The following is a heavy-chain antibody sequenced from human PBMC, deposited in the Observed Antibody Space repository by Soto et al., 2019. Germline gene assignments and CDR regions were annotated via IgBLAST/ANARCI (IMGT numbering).Heavy chain of an antibody. Sequence: GGSLRLSCVASGFTFSTYAMSWVRQAPGKGLEWVSAVSGSGGSAYYADSVKGRFTISRDNSKNTLYLQVNSLRAEDTAVYYCEKKQAPSPNSALPDYYYGMDVWGQGTTVTVSS. D-gene: IGHD7-27*01. V-gene: IGHV3-23*01. CDR1: GFTFSTYA. CDR3: EKKQAPSPNSALPDYYYGMDV. CDR2: VSGSGGSA. J-gene: IGHJ6*02.